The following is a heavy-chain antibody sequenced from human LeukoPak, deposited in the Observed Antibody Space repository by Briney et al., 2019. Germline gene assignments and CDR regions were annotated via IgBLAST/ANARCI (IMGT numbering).Heavy chain of an antibody. J-gene: IGHJ4*02. Sequence: GGSLRLSCAASGFTFSSYGMHWVRQAPGKGLEWVAVIWYDGSNKYYADSVKGQFTISRDNSKNTLYLQMNSLRAEDTAVYYCARAYYYGSGSYSAFDYWGQGTLVTVSS. CDR1: GFTFSSYG. CDR3: ARAYYYGSGSYSAFDY. V-gene: IGHV3-33*01. D-gene: IGHD3-10*01. CDR2: IWYDGSNK.